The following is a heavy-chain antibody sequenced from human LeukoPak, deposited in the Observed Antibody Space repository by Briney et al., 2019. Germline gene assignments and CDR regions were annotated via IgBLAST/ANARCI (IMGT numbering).Heavy chain of an antibody. V-gene: IGHV4-59*08. CDR2: IYYGGST. J-gene: IGHJ4*02. CDR3: ARRSLQLWNYYFDY. D-gene: IGHD5-18*01. Sequence: SETLSLTCTVSGGSISSYYWSWIRQPPGKGLEWIGYIYYGGSTNYNPSLKSRVTISVDTSKNQFSLKLSSVTAADTAVYCCARRSLQLWNYYFDYWGQGTLVTVSS. CDR1: GGSISSYY.